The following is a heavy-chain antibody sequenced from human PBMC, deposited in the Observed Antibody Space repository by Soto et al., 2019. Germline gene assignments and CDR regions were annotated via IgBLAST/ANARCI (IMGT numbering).Heavy chain of an antibody. D-gene: IGHD3-22*01. J-gene: IGHJ3*02. V-gene: IGHV1-46*01. CDR1: GYTCTSYY. CDR2: INPSGGST. Sequence: ASVKVSCKASGYTCTSYYMHWVRQAPGQGLEWMGIINPSGGSTSYAQKFQGRVTMTRDTSTSTVYMELSSLRSEDTAVYYCARDRYYYDSSGSEAFDIWGQGTMVTVSS. CDR3: ARDRYYYDSSGSEAFDI.